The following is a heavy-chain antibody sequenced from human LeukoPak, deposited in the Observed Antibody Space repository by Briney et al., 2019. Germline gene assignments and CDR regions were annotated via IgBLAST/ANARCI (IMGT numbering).Heavy chain of an antibody. D-gene: IGHD5-18*01. CDR3: AKDQGIQLWLKYFQH. CDR1: GFTFSSYG. Sequence: PGRSLRLSCAVSGFTFSSYGMHRVRQAPGKGLEWMAVISYDGTNKYYADSVKGRFTISRDNSKNTLYLQMNSLRAEDTAVYYCAKDQGIQLWLKYFQHWGQGTLVTVSS. V-gene: IGHV3-30*18. J-gene: IGHJ1*01. CDR2: ISYDGTNK.